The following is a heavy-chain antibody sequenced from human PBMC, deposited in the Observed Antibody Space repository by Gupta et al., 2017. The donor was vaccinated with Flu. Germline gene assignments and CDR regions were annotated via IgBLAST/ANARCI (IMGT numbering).Heavy chain of an antibody. J-gene: IGHJ4*02. V-gene: IGHV3-33*01. CDR2: IWYDGSNK. CDR3: ARDSEMATITHFDY. Sequence: QVQLVESGGGVVQPGGSLRLSCAASGVNFSRYGIQWGRQAPGKGLEWVAVIWYDGSNKYYADSVKGRFTISRDNSKNTLYLQMNSLRAEDTAVYYCARDSEMATITHFDYWGQGTLVTVSS. D-gene: IGHD5-24*01. CDR1: GVNFSRYG.